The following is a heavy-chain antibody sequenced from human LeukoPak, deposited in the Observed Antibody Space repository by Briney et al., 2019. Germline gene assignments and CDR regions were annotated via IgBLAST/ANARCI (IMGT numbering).Heavy chain of an antibody. CDR1: GGSISSYY. CDR3: ARSIAVAGLVDY. D-gene: IGHD6-19*01. Sequence: SETLSLTCTVSGGSISSYYWSWIQQPPGKGLEWIGYIYYSGSTNYNPSLKSRVTISVDTSKNQFSLKLSSVTAADTAVYYCARSIAVAGLVDYWGQGTLVTVS. J-gene: IGHJ4*02. V-gene: IGHV4-59*08. CDR2: IYYSGST.